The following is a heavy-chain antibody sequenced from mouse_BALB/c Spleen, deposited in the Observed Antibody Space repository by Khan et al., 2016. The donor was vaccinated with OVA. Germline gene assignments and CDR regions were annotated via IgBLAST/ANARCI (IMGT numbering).Heavy chain of an antibody. D-gene: IGHD1-1*01. CDR1: GFTFSSYT. V-gene: IGHV5-12-2*01. Sequence: EVELVESGGDLVQPGGSLKLSCAASGFTFSSYTMSWVRQTPEKRLEWVAFISNGGGSSYYPDTVKGRFTISRDNAKNTLYLQMSSLKSEDKAMEYCARPYTTEYDYVMDYWGKGTSVTVSS. J-gene: IGHJ4*01. CDR3: ARPYTTEYDYVMDY. CDR2: ISNGGGSS.